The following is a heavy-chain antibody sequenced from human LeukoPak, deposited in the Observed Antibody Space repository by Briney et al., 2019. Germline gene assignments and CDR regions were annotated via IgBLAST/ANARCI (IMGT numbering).Heavy chain of an antibody. D-gene: IGHD1-1*01. CDR1: GFTFSSYW. CDR2: INSDGSST. V-gene: IGHV3-74*01. J-gene: IGHJ4*02. CDR3: ARAVYNWNVSPDEDTFDY. Sequence: LPGGSLRLSCAASGFTFSSYWMHWVRHAPGKGLVWVSRINSDGSSTSYADSVKGRFTISRDNAKNTLYLQMNSLRAEDTAVYYCARAVYNWNVSPDEDTFDYWDQGTLVTVSS.